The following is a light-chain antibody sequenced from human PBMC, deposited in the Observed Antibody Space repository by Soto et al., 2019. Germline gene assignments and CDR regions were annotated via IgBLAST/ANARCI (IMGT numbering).Light chain of an antibody. J-gene: IGLJ1*01. Sequence: QSVLTQPPSVSGAPGQRVTISCTGSSSNIGAGYDVHWYQQLPGTAPKLLIYGNSNRPSGVPDRFSGSQSGTSASLAITGLEADDEADYYCQSYDSSLSSYVFGTGTKLTVL. CDR2: GNS. CDR1: SSNIGAGYD. V-gene: IGLV1-40*01. CDR3: QSYDSSLSSYV.